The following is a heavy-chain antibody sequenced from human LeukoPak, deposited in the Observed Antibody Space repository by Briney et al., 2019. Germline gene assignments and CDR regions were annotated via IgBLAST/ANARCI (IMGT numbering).Heavy chain of an antibody. CDR3: ARDRAAGTLDF. Sequence: KASETLSLTCTVSSGPIIGCYWAWIRQPPGKGLEWIGYIQYSGTTEYNPSLASRATISVDTAKDQFSLNLRSVTAADTAVYYCARDRAAGTLDFWGQGTLVTVSS. CDR1: SGPIIGCY. CDR2: IQYSGTT. J-gene: IGHJ4*02. V-gene: IGHV4-59*01. D-gene: IGHD6-13*01.